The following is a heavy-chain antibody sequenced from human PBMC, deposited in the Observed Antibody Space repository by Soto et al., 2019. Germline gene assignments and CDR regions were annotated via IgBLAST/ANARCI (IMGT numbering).Heavy chain of an antibody. CDR1: GGTFRTYA. CDR3: AKGAVAGTPTSYYYYGMDD. J-gene: IGHJ6*02. Sequence: ASVKVSSKASGGTFRTYAISWVRQAPGQGLEWMGEIIPIFGTVNYAQKFQGRVTITADESTTTVYMDLRSLRSEDTAVYYCAKGAVAGTPTSYYYYGMDDWGQGNTVTVS. D-gene: IGHD6-19*01. CDR2: IIPIFGTV. V-gene: IGHV1-69*13.